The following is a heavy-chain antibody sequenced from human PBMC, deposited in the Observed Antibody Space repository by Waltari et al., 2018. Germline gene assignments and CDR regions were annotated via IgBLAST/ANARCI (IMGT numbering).Heavy chain of an antibody. CDR2: VHGSGKT. Sequence: QLQESGPGLVKPSGTLSLICAVSGDSMSSTHWWSWVRQPPWKGLGWIGQVHGSGKTNYNPSFASRVTVSLDTSTYHIALKVTSATAADTALYYCARDRGKGLYLDTRGRGILVTVSP. CDR1: GDSMSSTHW. CDR3: ARDRGKGLYLDT. V-gene: IGHV4-4*02. J-gene: IGHJ4*02. D-gene: IGHD2-15*01.